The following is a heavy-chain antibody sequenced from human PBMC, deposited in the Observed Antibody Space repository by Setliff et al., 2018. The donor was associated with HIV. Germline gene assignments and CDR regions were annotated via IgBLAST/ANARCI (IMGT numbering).Heavy chain of an antibody. CDR3: AKRRGSGTLYDAFDP. CDR2: IYDAGVT. J-gene: IGHJ5*02. Sequence: PLETLSLTCTVSGGSISSYYWSWIRQPPGKGLEWLGHIYDAGVTNYNPSLKNRVTISLDASQTRCSLTLASVTATDTAVYFCAKRRGSGTLYDAFDPWGQGILVTVS. CDR1: GGSISSYY. V-gene: IGHV4-59*08. D-gene: IGHD3-10*01.